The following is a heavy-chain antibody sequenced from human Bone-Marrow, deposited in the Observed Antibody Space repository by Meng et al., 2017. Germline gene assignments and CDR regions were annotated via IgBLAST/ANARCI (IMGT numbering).Heavy chain of an antibody. D-gene: IGHD2-15*01. CDR3: ARGTGGVVVGAAAASTINYFDY. CDR2: INHSGST. J-gene: IGHJ4*02. V-gene: IGHV4-34*01. CDR1: GGSFSGYY. Sequence: SETLSLTCAVYGGSFSGYYWSWIRQPPGKGLEWIGEINHSGSTNYNPSLKSRVTISVDTSKNQFSLKLSSVTAADTAVYYCARGTGGVVVGAAAASTINYFDYWGQGTLVTVSS.